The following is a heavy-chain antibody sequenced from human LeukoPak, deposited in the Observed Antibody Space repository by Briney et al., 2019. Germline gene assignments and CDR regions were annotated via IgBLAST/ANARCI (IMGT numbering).Heavy chain of an antibody. CDR3: AKAPPQVTRLFDY. D-gene: IGHD3-10*01. J-gene: IGHJ4*02. CDR2: ITNSGGTT. CDR1: GFAFSSYA. Sequence: GGSLRLSCAASGFAFSSYAMSWVRQAPGKGLEWVSGITNSGGTTYYADSVKGRFTISRDNSKNTLYLHMNSLRAEDTAVYYCAKAPPQVTRLFDYWGQGSLVTVSS. V-gene: IGHV3-23*01.